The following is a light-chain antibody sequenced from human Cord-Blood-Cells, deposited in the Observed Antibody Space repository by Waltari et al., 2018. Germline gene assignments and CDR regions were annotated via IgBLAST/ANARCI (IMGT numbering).Light chain of an antibody. CDR3: SSYTSSRAYV. J-gene: IGLJ1*01. CDR1: SSDVGGYTY. V-gene: IGLV2-14*01. CDR2: EVS. Sequence: QSALTQPSSVSGSPGQSLPISFTGTSSDVGGYTYVSWYQQHPGKAPKLMIYEVSNRPSGVSNRFSGSKSGNTASLTISGLQAEDEADYYCSSYTSSRAYVFGTGTKVTVL.